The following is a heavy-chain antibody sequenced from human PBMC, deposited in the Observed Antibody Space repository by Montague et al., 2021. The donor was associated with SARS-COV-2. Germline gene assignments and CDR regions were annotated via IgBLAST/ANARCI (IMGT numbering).Heavy chain of an antibody. CDR2: ITGSGSTT. J-gene: IGHJ6*04. CDR1: DFTFSDYS. V-gene: IGHV3-23*01. CDR3: ARRRIKDILLVLPAPHLDV. D-gene: IGHD2-21*02. Sequence: SLRLSFAASDFTFSDYSMTWVRQAPGKGLERVSFITGSGSTTYYADSVKGRFTISRDNSRSTLYLQMNSLRVEDTAVYYCARRRIKDILLVLPAPHLDVWGKGTTVTVSS.